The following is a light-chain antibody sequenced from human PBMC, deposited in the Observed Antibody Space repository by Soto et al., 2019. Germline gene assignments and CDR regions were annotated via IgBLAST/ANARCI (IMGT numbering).Light chain of an antibody. Sequence: QSALTQPASVSGSPGQSFTIPCTGSSSDVGAYHSVSWYQQHPGKAPKLIIFDVSNRPSGVSNRFYGSKSGNTASLTISGLQAEDEADYYCSSFTDTGTVMFGGGTQLTVL. CDR1: SSDVGAYHS. V-gene: IGLV2-14*03. CDR3: SSFTDTGTVM. J-gene: IGLJ3*02. CDR2: DVS.